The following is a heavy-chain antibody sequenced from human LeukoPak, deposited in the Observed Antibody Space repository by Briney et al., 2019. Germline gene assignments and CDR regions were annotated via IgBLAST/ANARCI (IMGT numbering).Heavy chain of an antibody. CDR1: GFTVSSNY. Sequence: PGGSLRLSCAASGFTVSSNYMSWVRQAPGKGLEWVSVIYSGGSTYYADSVKGRFTISRDNSKNTLYLQMNSLRAEDTAVYYCAREHGGSGWFSGSTGPWYFDLWGRGTLVTVSS. V-gene: IGHV3-53*01. CDR3: AREHGGSGWFSGSTGPWYFDL. D-gene: IGHD6-19*01. CDR2: IYSGGST. J-gene: IGHJ2*01.